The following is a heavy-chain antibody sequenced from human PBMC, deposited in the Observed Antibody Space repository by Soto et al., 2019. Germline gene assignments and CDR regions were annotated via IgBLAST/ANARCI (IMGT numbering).Heavy chain of an antibody. CDR3: ARDVLMPFRWGYAPPPQYNYHGMDV. J-gene: IGHJ6*02. D-gene: IGHD5-12*01. CDR2: INTYNGNT. CDR1: GYTFTTFG. V-gene: IGHV1-18*01. Sequence: QVQLVQSGAEVMKPGASVKVSCKASGYTFTTFGIRWVRQAPGQGLEWMGWINTYNGNTDYAQKFQGRVTMTTETYTRTAHMELRSLRSDDTAVYYCARDVLMPFRWGYAPPPQYNYHGMDVWGQGTTVSVSS.